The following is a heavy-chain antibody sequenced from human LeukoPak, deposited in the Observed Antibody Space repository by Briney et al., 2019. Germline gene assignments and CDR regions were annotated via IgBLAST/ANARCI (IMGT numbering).Heavy chain of an antibody. CDR3: ARRIAAAGHFDY. D-gene: IGHD6-13*01. Sequence: ASVKVSCKASGYTFTGYYLYWVRQAPGQGLEWMGRINPNSGGTNYAQKFQGRVTMTRDTSISTAYVELSSLRSDDTAVFYCARRIAAAGHFDYWGQGTLVTVSS. CDR2: INPNSGGT. V-gene: IGHV1-2*06. J-gene: IGHJ4*02. CDR1: GYTFTGYY.